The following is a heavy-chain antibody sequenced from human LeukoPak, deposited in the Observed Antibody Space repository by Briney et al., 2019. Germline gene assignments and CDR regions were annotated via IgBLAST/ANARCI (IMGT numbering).Heavy chain of an antibody. CDR3: ARGASGVVDY. CDR1: GGPFSGYY. Sequence: SETLSLTCAVYGGPFSGYYWSWIPQPPGKGLEWIGEINHSGSTNYNPSLKSRVTISVDTSQNQFSLKLSSVPAADTAVYYCARGASGVVDYWGQGPLVTVSS. CDR2: INHSGST. V-gene: IGHV4-34*01. J-gene: IGHJ4*02. D-gene: IGHD2-2*01.